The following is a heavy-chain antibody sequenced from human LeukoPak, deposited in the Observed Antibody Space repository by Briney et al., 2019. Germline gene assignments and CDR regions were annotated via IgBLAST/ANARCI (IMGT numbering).Heavy chain of an antibody. D-gene: IGHD4/OR15-4a*01. J-gene: IGHJ4*02. CDR1: GGSISSSSYY. Sequence: SETLSLTCTVSGGSISSSSYYWGWIRQPPGKGLEWIGSIYYSGSTNYNPSLKSRVTISVDTSKNQFSLKLSSVTAADTAVYLLAKGLLLQVLTLVGPFQNWGQGTLVTVSS. CDR3: AKGLLLQVLTLVGPFQN. V-gene: IGHV4-39*07. CDR2: IYYSGST.